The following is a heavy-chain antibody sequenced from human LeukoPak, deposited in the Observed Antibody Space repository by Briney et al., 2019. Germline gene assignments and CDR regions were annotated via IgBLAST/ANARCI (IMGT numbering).Heavy chain of an antibody. J-gene: IGHJ3*02. D-gene: IGHD3-16*01. CDR2: IYHSGST. CDR3: ARDPSMGDDAFDI. Sequence: ASETLSLTCAVSGGSISSSNWWSWVRQPPGKGPEWIGEIYHSGSTNYNPSLKSRVTISVDKSKNQFSLKLSSVTAADTAVYYCARDPSMGDDAFDIWGQGTMVTVSS. CDR1: GGSISSSNW. V-gene: IGHV4-4*02.